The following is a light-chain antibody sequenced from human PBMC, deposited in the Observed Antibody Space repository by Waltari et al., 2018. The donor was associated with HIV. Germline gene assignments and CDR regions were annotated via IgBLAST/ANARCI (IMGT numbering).Light chain of an antibody. V-gene: IGKV4-1*01. CDR2: WAS. CDR3: QQFYNSPVT. J-gene: IGKJ4*01. Sequence: DIVMTQSTESLAVSLGERAAINCKSSQNILHRSNNKNSLVWYQQKPGQSPKLLIYWASTRESGVPDRFSGSGSGTNFTLTISSLQAEDVAIYYCQQFYNSPVTFGGGTRVEIK. CDR1: QNILHRSNNKNS.